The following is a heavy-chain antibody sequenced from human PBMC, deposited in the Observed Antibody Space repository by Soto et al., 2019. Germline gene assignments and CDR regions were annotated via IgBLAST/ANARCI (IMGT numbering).Heavy chain of an antibody. V-gene: IGHV4-34*01. CDR2: INHSGSS. CDR1: GGSFSGYY. D-gene: IGHD2-8*02. J-gene: IGHJ4*02. Sequence: QVQLQQWGAGLLKPSETLSLTCAVYGGSFSGYYWTWIRRPPGTGLEWIGEINHSGSSNYNPSLKSRVTISVDTSKNQFSLKLSSVTAAHPAVYYCARDKITGLFDYWGQGTLVTVSS. CDR3: ARDKITGLFDY.